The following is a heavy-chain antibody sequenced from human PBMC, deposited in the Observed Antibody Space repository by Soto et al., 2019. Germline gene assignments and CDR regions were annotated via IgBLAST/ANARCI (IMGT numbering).Heavy chain of an antibody. V-gene: IGHV1-18*01. D-gene: IGHD3-10*01. CDR3: AKVLLWFGELSPHDAFDI. J-gene: IGHJ3*02. CDR1: GYTFTSYG. CDR2: ISAYNGNT. Sequence: GASVKVSCKASGYTFTSYGISWVRQAPGQGLEWMGWISAYNGNTNYAQKLQGRVTMTTDTSTSTAYMELRSLRSDDTAVYYCAKVLLWFGELSPHDAFDIWGQGTMVT.